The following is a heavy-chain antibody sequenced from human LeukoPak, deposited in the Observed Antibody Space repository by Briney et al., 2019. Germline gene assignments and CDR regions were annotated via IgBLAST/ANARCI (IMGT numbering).Heavy chain of an antibody. CDR3: ARGGDDFWSGYSLDY. D-gene: IGHD3-3*01. CDR1: GYTFTSYA. V-gene: IGHV1-3*02. CDR2: SNAGNGNT. J-gene: IGHJ4*02. Sequence: ASVKVSCKASGYTFTSYAMHWVRQALGQRLEWMGWSNAGNGNTKYSQEFQGRVTITRDTSASTAYMELSSLRSEDMAVYYCARGGDDFWSGYSLDYWGQGTLVTVSS.